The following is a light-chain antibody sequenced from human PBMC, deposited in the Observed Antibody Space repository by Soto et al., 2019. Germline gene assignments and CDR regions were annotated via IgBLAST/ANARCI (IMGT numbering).Light chain of an antibody. V-gene: IGKV1-5*03. CDR3: QQYDSSSGYT. J-gene: IGKJ2*01. CDR1: QSISSW. Sequence: DIQMTQSPSTLSASVGDRVTITCRASQSISSWLAWYQQKPGKAPKLLIYKASSLETGVPSRFSGSGSGTEFTLTISRLQPDDFATYYCQQYDSSSGYTFGQGTKLEIK. CDR2: KAS.